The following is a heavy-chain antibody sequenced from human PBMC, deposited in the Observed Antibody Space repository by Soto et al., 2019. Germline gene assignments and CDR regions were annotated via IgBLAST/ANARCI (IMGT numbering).Heavy chain of an antibody. CDR2: ISAYNGNT. D-gene: IGHD2-2*01. Sequence: ASVQVSCQASGYTFTSYGISWVRQAPGQGLEWMGWISAYNGNTNYAQKLQGRVTMTTDTSTSTAYMELRSLRSDDTAVYYCARGMGPRYCSSTSCYGYYYYGMDVWGQGTTVTVSS. J-gene: IGHJ6*02. CDR3: ARGMGPRYCSSTSCYGYYYYGMDV. CDR1: GYTFTSYG. V-gene: IGHV1-18*01.